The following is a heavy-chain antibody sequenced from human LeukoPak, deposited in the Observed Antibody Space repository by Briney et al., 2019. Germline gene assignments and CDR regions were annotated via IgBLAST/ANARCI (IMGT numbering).Heavy chain of an antibody. D-gene: IGHD2-15*01. CDR1: GGSISSSSYY. Sequence: SETLSLTCTVSGGSISSSSYYWGWIRQPPGKGLEWIGSIYYSGSTYYNPSLKSRVTISVDTSKNQFSLKLSFVTAADTAVYYCARAAVVVVAATHNWFDPWGQGTLVTVSS. CDR3: ARAAVVVVAATHNWFDP. CDR2: IYYSGST. J-gene: IGHJ5*02. V-gene: IGHV4-39*01.